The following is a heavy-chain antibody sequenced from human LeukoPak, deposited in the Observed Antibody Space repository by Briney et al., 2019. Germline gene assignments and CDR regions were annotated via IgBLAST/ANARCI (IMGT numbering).Heavy chain of an antibody. CDR1: GGSISSGGYY. V-gene: IGHV4-31*03. CDR3: ARGGYSYGYERRYYFDY. D-gene: IGHD5-18*01. CDR2: IYYSGST. J-gene: IGHJ4*02. Sequence: SQTLSLTCTVSGGSISSGGYYWSWIRQHPGTGLEWIGYIYYSGSTYYNPSLKSRVTISVDTSKNQFSLKLSSVTAADTAVYYCARGGYSYGYERRYYFDYWGQGTLVTVSS.